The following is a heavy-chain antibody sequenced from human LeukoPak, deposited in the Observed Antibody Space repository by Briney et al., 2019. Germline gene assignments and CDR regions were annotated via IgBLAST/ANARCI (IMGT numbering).Heavy chain of an antibody. J-gene: IGHJ6*03. CDR1: GYTFTGYY. V-gene: IGHV1-2*02. Sequence: ASVKVSCKASGYTFTGYYMHWVRQAPGQGLEWMGWINPNSGGTNYAQKFQGRVTMTRDTSISTAYMELSRLRSDDTAVYYCARDLAITFGGVIVPPYYYYYMDVWGKGTTVTISS. CDR2: INPNSGGT. CDR3: ARDLAITFGGVIVPPYYYYYMDV. D-gene: IGHD3-16*02.